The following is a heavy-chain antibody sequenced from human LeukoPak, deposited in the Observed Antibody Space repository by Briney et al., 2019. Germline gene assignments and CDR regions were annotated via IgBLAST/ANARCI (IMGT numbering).Heavy chain of an antibody. CDR1: GFTFSSYW. CDR3: ARNSGSNPFDY. CDR2: IEQDGSQK. V-gene: IGHV3-7*01. Sequence: GGSLRLSCAASGFTFSSYWLSWVRQAPGKGLEWVASIEQDGSQKYYVDSVRGRFTISRDNAKNSVYLQTNSLRVEDTAVYYCARNSGSNPFDYWGQGTLVTVSS. J-gene: IGHJ4*02. D-gene: IGHD1-26*01.